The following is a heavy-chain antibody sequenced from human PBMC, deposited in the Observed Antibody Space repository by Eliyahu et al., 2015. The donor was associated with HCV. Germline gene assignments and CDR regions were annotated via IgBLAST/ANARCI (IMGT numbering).Heavy chain of an antibody. CDR3: ARDPYYDILTGYSPHSFFDY. V-gene: IGHV1-2*02. CDR2: INPNSGGT. CDR1: GYTFTGYF. Sequence: QVQLVQSGAEVKKPGASVKVSCKASGYTFTGYFMHWVRQAPGQGLEWMGWINPNSGGTNYAQKFQGRVTMTRDTSISTAYMELSRLRSDDTAVYYCARDPYYDILTGYSPHSFFDYWGQGTLVTVSS. D-gene: IGHD3-9*01. J-gene: IGHJ4*02.